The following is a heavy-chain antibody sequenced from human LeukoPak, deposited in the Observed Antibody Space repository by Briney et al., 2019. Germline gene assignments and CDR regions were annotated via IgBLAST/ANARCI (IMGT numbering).Heavy chain of an antibody. CDR1: GFTFSSYS. Sequence: MSGGSLRLFCAASGFTFSSYSMNWVRQAPGKGLEWVSSISSSSSYIYYADSVKGRFTISRDNAKNSLYLQMNSLRAEDTAVYYCARVPVAGTRDYFDYWGQGTLVTVSS. CDR2: ISSSSSYI. V-gene: IGHV3-21*01. D-gene: IGHD6-19*01. CDR3: ARVPVAGTRDYFDY. J-gene: IGHJ4*02.